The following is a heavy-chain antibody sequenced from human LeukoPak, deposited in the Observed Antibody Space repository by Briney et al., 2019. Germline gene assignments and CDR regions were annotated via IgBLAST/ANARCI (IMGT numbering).Heavy chain of an antibody. CDR1: GGSISSGGYY. Sequence: SQTLSLTCTASGGSISSGGYYWSWIRQHPGKGLEWIGHIYYSGSTYYNPSLKSRVTISVDTSKNQFSLKLSSVTAADTAVYYRTALAGAEVTNWFDPWGQGTLVTVSS. CDR2: IYYSGST. V-gene: IGHV4-31*03. J-gene: IGHJ5*02. CDR3: TALAGAEVTNWFDP. D-gene: IGHD1-26*01.